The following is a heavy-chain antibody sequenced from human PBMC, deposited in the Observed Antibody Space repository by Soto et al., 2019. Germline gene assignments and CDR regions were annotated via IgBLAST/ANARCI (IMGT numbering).Heavy chain of an antibody. CDR1: GGSISSYY. Sequence: SETLSLTCTVSGGSISSYYWSWIRQPPGKGLEWIGYIYYSGSTNYNPSLKSRVTISLDTSKNQFSLKLSSVTAADTAVYYCARTPYSGYLWFDPWGQGTLVTVSS. CDR2: IYYSGST. V-gene: IGHV4-59*01. D-gene: IGHD3-22*01. CDR3: ARTPYSGYLWFDP. J-gene: IGHJ5*02.